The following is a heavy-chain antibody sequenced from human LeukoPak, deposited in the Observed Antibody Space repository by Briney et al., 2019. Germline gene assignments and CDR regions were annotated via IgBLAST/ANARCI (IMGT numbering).Heavy chain of an antibody. J-gene: IGHJ5*02. V-gene: IGHV4-39*07. CDR1: GGSISSSSYY. CDR3: ASLIAVAGTSTGWFDP. CDR2: IYYSGST. D-gene: IGHD6-19*01. Sequence: SETLSLTCTVSGGSISSSSYYWGWIRQPPGKGLEWIGSIYYSGSTYYNPSLKSRVTISVDTSKNQFSLKLSSVTAADTAVYYCASLIAVAGTSTGWFDPWGQGTLVTVSS.